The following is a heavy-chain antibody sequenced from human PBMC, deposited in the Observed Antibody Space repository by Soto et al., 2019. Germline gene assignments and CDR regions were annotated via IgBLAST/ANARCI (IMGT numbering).Heavy chain of an antibody. CDR1: GDTFTTSD. CDR2: INPNSGNI. CDR3: ARGRASGSYYLLDY. Sequence: VSVEVSCKASGDTFTTSDINWVRQATRHGLEWMGWINPNSGNIGYAQRFQGRFTMTRDTAIRTAYIEVSSLRSDDAAVYYCARGRASGSYYLLDYWGQGTLVTVAS. V-gene: IGHV1-8*01. D-gene: IGHD3-10*01. J-gene: IGHJ4*02.